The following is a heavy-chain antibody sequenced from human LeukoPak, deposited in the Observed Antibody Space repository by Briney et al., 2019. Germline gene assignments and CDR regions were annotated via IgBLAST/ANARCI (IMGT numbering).Heavy chain of an antibody. CDR3: AREAACSGGSCYAYYYGMDV. CDR1: GGTFSSYA. CDR2: IIPILGIA. J-gene: IGHJ6*02. D-gene: IGHD2-15*01. Sequence: ASVKVSCKASGGTFSSYAISWVRQAPGQGLEWMGRIIPILGIANYAQKFQGRVTITADKSTSTAYMELSSLRFEDTAVYYCAREAACSGGSCYAYYYGMDVWGQGTTVTVSS. V-gene: IGHV1-69*04.